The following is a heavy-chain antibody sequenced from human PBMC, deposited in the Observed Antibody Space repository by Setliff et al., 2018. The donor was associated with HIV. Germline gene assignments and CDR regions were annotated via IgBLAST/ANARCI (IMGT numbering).Heavy chain of an antibody. V-gene: IGHV4-39*02. CDR3: ARGRSCESDWCWLYYNYYYGMDV. CDR1: GGSISNSSYY. Sequence: ETLSLTCTVSGGSISNSSYYWGWIRQPPGKGLEWIGSIYYSGSTYYNPSLKSRVTISLDTSKKQLSLKVTSVTAADTAIYYCARGRSCESDWCWLYYNYYYGMDVWAQGTAVTVSS. CDR2: IYYSGST. D-gene: IGHD2-8*01. J-gene: IGHJ6*02.